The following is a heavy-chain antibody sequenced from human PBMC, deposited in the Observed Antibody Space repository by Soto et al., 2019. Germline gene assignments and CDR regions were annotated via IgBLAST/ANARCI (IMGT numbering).Heavy chain of an antibody. Sequence: PSETLSLTCTVSGGSVSTGMKYWGWVRQPPGKDLEFIGYMYKTGETLLNSSLKSRVTLSMETSKNQFSLTLSSVTAADTAVYFCMKAHESGDFLGMSVWGPGTTVTVSS. CDR2: MYKTGET. CDR1: GGSVSTGMKY. V-gene: IGHV4-61*01. J-gene: IGHJ6*02. D-gene: IGHD3-10*01. CDR3: MKAHESGDFLGMSV.